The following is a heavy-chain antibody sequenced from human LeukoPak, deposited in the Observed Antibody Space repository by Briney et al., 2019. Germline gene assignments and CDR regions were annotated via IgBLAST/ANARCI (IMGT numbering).Heavy chain of an antibody. J-gene: IGHJ4*02. CDR2: IYTSGST. Sequence: SETLSLTCTVSGGSISGYYWSWIRQPAGKGLEWIGRIYTSGSTNYNPSLKSRVTMSVDTSKNQFSLKLSSVTAADTAVYYCARVHDYEDYFDYWGQGTLVAVSS. V-gene: IGHV4-4*07. CDR3: ARVHDYEDYFDY. CDR1: GGSISGYY. D-gene: IGHD4-17*01.